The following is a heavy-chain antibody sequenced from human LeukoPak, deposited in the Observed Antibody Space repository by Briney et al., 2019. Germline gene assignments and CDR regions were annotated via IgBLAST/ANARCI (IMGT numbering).Heavy chain of an antibody. J-gene: IGHJ4*02. V-gene: IGHV1-2*02. CDR1: GYTFTDYH. Sequence: ASVKVSCKASGYTFTDYHIHWVRQAPGQGLEWMGWINPNSGGTNYAQKFQGRVTMTRDTSISTAYMELSRLRSDDTAVYYCAREDIVVVPAAYDYWGQGTLVTVSS. CDR2: INPNSGGT. CDR3: AREDIVVVPAAYDY. D-gene: IGHD2-2*01.